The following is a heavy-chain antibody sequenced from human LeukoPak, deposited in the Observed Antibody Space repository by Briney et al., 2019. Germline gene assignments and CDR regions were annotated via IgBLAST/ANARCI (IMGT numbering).Heavy chain of an antibody. CDR2: IYLGDSDT. CDR1: GYSFTSYW. J-gene: IGHJ4*02. CDR3: ARRYDSSGYYSYDY. D-gene: IGHD3-22*01. V-gene: IGHV5-51*01. Sequence: PGESLKTSWQGPGYSFTSYWIGWVPQLPGKGLEGVGIIYLGDSDTRYTPSFQGQVTISADKTNSTAYLQWSSLKAADTAMYYCARRYDSSGYYSYDYWGRGTLVTVSS.